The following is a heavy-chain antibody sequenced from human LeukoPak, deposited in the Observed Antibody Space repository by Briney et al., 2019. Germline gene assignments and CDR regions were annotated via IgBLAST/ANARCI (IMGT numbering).Heavy chain of an antibody. J-gene: IGHJ6*02. D-gene: IGHD3-16*01. CDR2: INHSGST. CDR1: GGSFSGYY. Sequence: SETLSLTCAVYGGSFSGYYWRWIRQPPGKGLEWIGEINHSGSTNYNPSLKSRVTISGDTSKNQFSLKLSSVTAADTAVYYCARAGGALQYYYYGLDVWGQGTTVTVSS. V-gene: IGHV4-34*01. CDR3: ARAGGALQYYYYGLDV.